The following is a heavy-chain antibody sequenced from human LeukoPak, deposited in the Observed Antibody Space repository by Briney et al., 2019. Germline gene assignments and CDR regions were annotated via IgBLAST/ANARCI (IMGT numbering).Heavy chain of an antibody. CDR3: TCTYYDFWSGDQFDY. V-gene: IGHV3-11*01. Sequence: PGGSLRLSCAASGFTFSDYYMSWIRQAPGKGLEWVSYISSSGSTIYYADSVKGRFTISRDNAKNSLYLQMNSLKTEDTAVYYCTCTYYDFWSGDQFDYWGQGTLVTVSS. D-gene: IGHD3-3*01. CDR1: GFTFSDYY. CDR2: ISSSGSTI. J-gene: IGHJ4*02.